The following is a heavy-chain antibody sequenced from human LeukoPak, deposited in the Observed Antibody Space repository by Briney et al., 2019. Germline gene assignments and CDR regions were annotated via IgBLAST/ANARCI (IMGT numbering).Heavy chain of an antibody. Sequence: SETLSLTCTVSGGSISGGSYYWGWIRQPPGKGLEWIGNIYYSGSTYYNPSLKSRVTISVDTSKNQFSLKLSSVTAADTAVYYCAREMQDKSLQWIGELKKYYYYYMDVWGKGTTVIVSS. D-gene: IGHD3-10*01. J-gene: IGHJ6*03. CDR3: AREMQDKSLQWIGELKKYYYYYMDV. CDR2: IYYSGST. CDR1: GGSISGGSYY. V-gene: IGHV4-39*07.